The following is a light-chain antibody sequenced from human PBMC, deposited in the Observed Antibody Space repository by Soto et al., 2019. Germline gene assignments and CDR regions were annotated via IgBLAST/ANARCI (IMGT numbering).Light chain of an antibody. V-gene: IGLV2-8*01. CDR1: RSDVGGYNY. J-gene: IGLJ1*01. CDR3: SSYAGSTYV. Sequence: QSALTQPPSASGSPGQSVTFSCTGTRSDVGGYNYVSWYQQHPGKAPKLMIYEVSKRPSGVPDRFSGSKSGNTASLTVSGLQAEDEADYYCSSYAGSTYVFGTGTKVTVL. CDR2: EVS.